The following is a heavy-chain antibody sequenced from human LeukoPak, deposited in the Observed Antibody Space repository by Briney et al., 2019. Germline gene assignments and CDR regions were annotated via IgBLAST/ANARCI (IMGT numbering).Heavy chain of an antibody. J-gene: IGHJ4*02. V-gene: IGHV3-30-3*01. CDR3: ADGGSGSYLGTSPHDY. CDR2: ISYDGSNK. CDR1: GFTFSSYA. Sequence: GGSLRLSCTASGFTFSSYAMHWVRQAPGKGLEWVAVISYDGSNKYYADSVKGRFTISRDNSKNTLYLQMNSLRAEDTAVYYCADGGSGSYLGTSPHDYWGQGTLVTVSS. D-gene: IGHD3-10*01.